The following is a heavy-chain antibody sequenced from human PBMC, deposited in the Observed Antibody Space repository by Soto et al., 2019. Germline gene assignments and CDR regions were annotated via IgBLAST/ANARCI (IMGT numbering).Heavy chain of an antibody. CDR1: GFTFSSYA. D-gene: IGHD3-10*01. J-gene: IGHJ6*02. CDR3: AKFLWFGESMDGMDV. CDR2: ISGSGGGT. Sequence: GGSLRLSCAASGFTFSSYAMSWVRQAPGKGLEWVSAISGSGGGTYYADSVKGRFTISRDNSKNTLYLQMNSLRAEDTAVYYCAKFLWFGESMDGMDVWGQGTTVTVSS. V-gene: IGHV3-23*01.